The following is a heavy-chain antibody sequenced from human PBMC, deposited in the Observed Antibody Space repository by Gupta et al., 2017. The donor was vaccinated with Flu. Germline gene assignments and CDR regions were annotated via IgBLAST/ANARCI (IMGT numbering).Heavy chain of an antibody. D-gene: IGHD3-3*01. CDR3: ARLLEWSNVYYFDL. V-gene: IGHV1-69*06. Sequence: PAPGQGLECMGGTVPFAATPIYAQKFQGRLTISADTSTNTIYMQLDSLRSEDTAMYFCARLLEWSNVYYFDLWGQGTLLSVSS. CDR2: TVPFAATP. J-gene: IGHJ4*02.